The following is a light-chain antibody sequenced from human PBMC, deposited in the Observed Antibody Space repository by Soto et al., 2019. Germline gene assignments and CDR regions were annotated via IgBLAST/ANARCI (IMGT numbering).Light chain of an antibody. Sequence: DIVLTQSPATLSLSPGEKATLSCRASQSIDTYLAWYQQKPGQAPRLLIYDTSSRATGVPDRYSASGSGTDFTLTISRLEPEDFAVFFCQQYGTSEIIFGQGTRLEI. CDR2: DTS. CDR1: QSIDTY. J-gene: IGKJ5*01. CDR3: QQYGTSEII. V-gene: IGKV3-20*01.